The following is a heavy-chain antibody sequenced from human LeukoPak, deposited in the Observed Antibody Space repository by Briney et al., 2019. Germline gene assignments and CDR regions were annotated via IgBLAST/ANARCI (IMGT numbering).Heavy chain of an antibody. Sequence: GGSLRLSCVGSGFTFSNYGIHWVRLAPGKGLEWVAFIRYGGSNEYYADSVKGRFTISIDNSKNSLYLQMDRLRVEDTAIYYCAKSRAPTADPDAFDVWGQGTMVTVSS. CDR2: IRYGGSNE. V-gene: IGHV3-30*02. D-gene: IGHD1-14*01. CDR3: AKSRAPTADPDAFDV. CDR1: GFTFSNYG. J-gene: IGHJ3*01.